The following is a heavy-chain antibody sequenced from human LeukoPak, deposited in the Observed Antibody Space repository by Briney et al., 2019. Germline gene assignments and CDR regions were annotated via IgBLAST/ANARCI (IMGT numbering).Heavy chain of an antibody. D-gene: IGHD1-1*01. V-gene: IGHV4-4*07. J-gene: IGHJ3*01. CDR3: ARDRNVQITDGTFDL. CDR1: GGSISSYY. Sequence: SETLSLTCTVSGGSISSYYWSWIRQPPGKGLEWIGRFNTGGISNYNPSLNSRVAMSIDTSKNHFSLKLNSVAAADTAVYYCARDRNVQITDGTFDLWGQGTLVTVSS. CDR2: FNTGGIS.